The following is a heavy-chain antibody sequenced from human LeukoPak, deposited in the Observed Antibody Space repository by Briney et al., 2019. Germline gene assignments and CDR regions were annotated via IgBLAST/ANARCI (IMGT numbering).Heavy chain of an antibody. CDR3: AREDYYDSSGYLDY. J-gene: IGHJ4*02. Sequence: SEILSLTCTVSGGSISSSSYYWGWIRQPPGKGLEWIGSIYYSGSTYYNPSLKSRVTISVDTSKNQFSLKLSSVTAADTAVYYCAREDYYDSSGYLDYWGQGTLVTVSS. CDR1: GGSISSSSYY. V-gene: IGHV4-39*07. CDR2: IYYSGST. D-gene: IGHD3-22*01.